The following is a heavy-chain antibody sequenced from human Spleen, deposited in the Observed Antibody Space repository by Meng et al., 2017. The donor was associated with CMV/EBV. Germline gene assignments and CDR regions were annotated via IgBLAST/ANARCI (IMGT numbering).Heavy chain of an antibody. Sequence: SVKVSCKASGGTFSSYTISWVRQAPGQGLEWMGRIIPILGIANYAQKFQGRVTMTTDTSTSTAYMELRSLTSDDTAVYYCARDGLTVGPAMDVWGQGTTVTVSS. CDR1: GGTFSSYT. CDR2: IIPILGIA. J-gene: IGHJ6*02. D-gene: IGHD4-23*01. CDR3: ARDGLTVGPAMDV. V-gene: IGHV1-69*04.